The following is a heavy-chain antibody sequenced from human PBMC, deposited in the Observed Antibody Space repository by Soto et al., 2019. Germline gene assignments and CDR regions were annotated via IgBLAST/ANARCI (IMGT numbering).Heavy chain of an antibody. V-gene: IGHV3-49*03. D-gene: IGHD2-2*01. Sequence: HPGGSLRLSCTASGFTFGDYAMSWFRQAPGKGLEWVGFIRSKAYGGTTEYAASVKGRFTISRDDSKSIAYLQMNSLKTEDTAVYYCTRDVFPIVVVPAAMERYYFDYWGQGTLVTVSS. CDR2: IRSKAYGGTT. CDR1: GFTFGDYA. J-gene: IGHJ4*02. CDR3: TRDVFPIVVVPAAMERYYFDY.